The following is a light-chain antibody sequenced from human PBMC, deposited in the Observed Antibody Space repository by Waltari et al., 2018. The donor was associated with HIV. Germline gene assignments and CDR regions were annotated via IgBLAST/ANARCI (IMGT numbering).Light chain of an antibody. CDR2: GAS. CDR3: LQDSDYPWT. J-gene: IGKJ1*01. V-gene: IGKV1-17*01. CDR1: QGIRDK. Sequence: TWGASQGIRDKLGWYQQKPGKAPQRLIYGASNLQSGVPSRFSGSRSGTEFTLTIISLQPEDFATYYCLQDSDYPWTFGQGTKVEIK.